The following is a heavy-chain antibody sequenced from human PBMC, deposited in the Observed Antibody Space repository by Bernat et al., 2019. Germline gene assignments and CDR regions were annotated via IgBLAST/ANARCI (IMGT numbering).Heavy chain of an antibody. Sequence: VQLVESGGGLVQPGGSLRLSCSASGFTFSSYAMHWVRQAPGKGLEYVSAISSNGGSTYYADSVKGRFTISRDNSKNTLYLQMNSLRAEDTAVYYCAKLRYFDWLSAFDYWGQGTLVTVSS. CDR3: AKLRYFDWLSAFDY. D-gene: IGHD3-9*01. CDR1: GFTFSSYA. V-gene: IGHV3-64*04. CDR2: ISSNGGST. J-gene: IGHJ4*02.